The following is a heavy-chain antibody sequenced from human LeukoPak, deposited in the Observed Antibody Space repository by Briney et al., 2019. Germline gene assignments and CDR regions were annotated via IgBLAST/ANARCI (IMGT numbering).Heavy chain of an antibody. CDR2: IIPIFGTA. V-gene: IGHV1-69*05. CDR1: GYTFTSYG. J-gene: IGHJ3*02. Sequence: GASVKVSCKASGYTFTSYGISWVRQAPGQGLEWMGGIIPIFGTANYAQKFQGRVTITTDESTSTAYMELSSLRSEDTAVYYCARVTSSSGYYYGAFDIWGQGTMVTVSS. CDR3: ARVTSSSGYYYGAFDI. D-gene: IGHD3-22*01.